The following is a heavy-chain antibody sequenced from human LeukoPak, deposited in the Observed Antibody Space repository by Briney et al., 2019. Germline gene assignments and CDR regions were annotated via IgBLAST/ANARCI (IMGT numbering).Heavy chain of an antibody. V-gene: IGHV4-39*01. D-gene: IGHD4-11*01. CDR1: GDSLSSSSYY. CDR2: IYYDGST. Sequence: PSETLSLACSISGDSLSSSSYYWGWIRQPPGMGLEWIGNIYYDGSTYYNSSLKGRVTISVDTSKNQFSLKLSSVTAADTAVYYCARVTTNWGQGTLVTVSS. CDR3: ARVTTN. J-gene: IGHJ4*02.